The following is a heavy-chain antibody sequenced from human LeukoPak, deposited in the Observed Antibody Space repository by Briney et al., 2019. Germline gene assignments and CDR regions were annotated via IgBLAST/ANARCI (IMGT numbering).Heavy chain of an antibody. J-gene: IGHJ5*02. D-gene: IGHD2-2*02. CDR3: ARDVLGTILYQSYDNWLVL. V-gene: IGHV4-4*07. Sequence: SEALSLTCTVSGGSISSYYWSWIRQHAAKGLEWIGRIYTSGSTNYNPSLESRVTMSVDTSKNQFSLKLSSVTAADTAVYYCARDVLGTILYQSYDNWLVLWGQGTLVTVSS. CDR1: GGSISSYY. CDR2: IYTSGST.